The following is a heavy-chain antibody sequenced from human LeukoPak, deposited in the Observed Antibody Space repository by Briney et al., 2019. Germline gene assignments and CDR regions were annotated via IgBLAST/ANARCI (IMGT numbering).Heavy chain of an antibody. CDR2: VNTVSSYI. CDR3: ARLRRNSDRSDFFYYYDH. J-gene: IGHJ4*02. D-gene: IGHD3-22*01. Sequence: PGGSLRLSCAASGFTFSDYSMNWFRHAPGKGLEWVASVNTVSSYIYYADSMRGRFTISRDNAKNSLFLQMNSLRAEDTAVYYCARLRRNSDRSDFFYYYDHWGQGTLVTVSS. CDR1: GFTFSDYS. V-gene: IGHV3-21*01.